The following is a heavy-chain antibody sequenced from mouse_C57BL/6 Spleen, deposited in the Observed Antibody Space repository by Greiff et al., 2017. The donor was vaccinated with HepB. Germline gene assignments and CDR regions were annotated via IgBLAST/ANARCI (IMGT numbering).Heavy chain of an antibody. CDR3: AIYYDYDKFAY. D-gene: IGHD2-4*01. CDR1: GYTFTSYW. CDR2: IHPNSGST. J-gene: IGHJ3*01. V-gene: IGHV1-64*01. Sequence: QVQLQQPGAELVKPGASVKLSCKASGYTFTSYWMHWVKQRPGQGLEWIGMIHPNSGSTNYNEKFKSKATLTVDKSSSTAYMQLSSLTSEDSAVYYCAIYYDYDKFAYWGQGTLVTVSA.